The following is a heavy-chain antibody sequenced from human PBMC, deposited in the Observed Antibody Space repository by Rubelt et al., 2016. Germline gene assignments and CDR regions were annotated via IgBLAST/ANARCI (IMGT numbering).Heavy chain of an antibody. V-gene: IGHV3-23*01. CDR1: GFTFSTYA. J-gene: IGHJ4*02. CDR3: AKWKMVVTTRGFDD. D-gene: IGHD2-21*02. Sequence: SLRLSCAASGFTFSTYAMGWVRQAPGKGLAWVSAISGSGGSIYYADSVKDRFTISRDSSKNTVYLQMNSLRAEDTAVYFCAKWKMVVTTRGFDDWGQGTLVTVCS. CDR2: ISGSGGSI.